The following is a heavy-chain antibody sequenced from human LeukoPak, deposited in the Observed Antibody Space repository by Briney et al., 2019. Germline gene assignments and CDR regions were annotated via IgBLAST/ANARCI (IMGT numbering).Heavy chain of an antibody. Sequence: ASVKVSCKASGYTFTGYFIHWVRQAPGQGLEWMGRINSNSGVTTYALSFQGRVTMTRDTSINTAYMELSSLRSDDTAVYYCARGLATSANWELDYWGQGTLITVSS. CDR2: INSNSGVT. CDR1: GYTFTGYF. J-gene: IGHJ4*02. CDR3: ARGLATSANWELDY. D-gene: IGHD6-25*01. V-gene: IGHV1-2*02.